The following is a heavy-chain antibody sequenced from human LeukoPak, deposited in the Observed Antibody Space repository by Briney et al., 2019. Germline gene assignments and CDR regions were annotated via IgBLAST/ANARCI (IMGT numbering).Heavy chain of an antibody. J-gene: IGHJ3*02. CDR3: ARHLLGYYDFWSGYYAGGAFDI. CDR2: ISHIGGT. D-gene: IGHD3-3*01. CDR1: GYSISSGYF. V-gene: IGHV4-38-2*01. Sequence: SASLYLTCAVSGYSISSGYFWGWLRPPPGKRLEWVGSISHIGGTYYTQSLKGRVTITADPSKNQFSLKLSSVTAADTAVYYCARHLLGYYDFWSGYYAGGAFDIWGQGTMVTVSS.